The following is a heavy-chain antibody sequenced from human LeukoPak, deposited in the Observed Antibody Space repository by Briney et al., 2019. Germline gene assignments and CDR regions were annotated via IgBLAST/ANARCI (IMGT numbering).Heavy chain of an antibody. CDR2: IIPIFGTA. D-gene: IGHD3-10*01. Sequence: SVKVSCKASGGTFSSYAISWVRQAPGQGLEWMGGIIPIFGTANYAQKFQGRVTITADESTSTVYKELSSLRSEDTAVYYCARDSEVRRNLWHYWGQGTLVTVSS. CDR3: ARDSEVRRNLWHY. V-gene: IGHV1-69*13. J-gene: IGHJ4*02. CDR1: GGTFSSYA.